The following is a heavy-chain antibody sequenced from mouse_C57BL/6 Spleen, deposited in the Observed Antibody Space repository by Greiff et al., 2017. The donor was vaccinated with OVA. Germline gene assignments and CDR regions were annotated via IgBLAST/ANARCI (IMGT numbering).Heavy chain of an antibody. CDR2: ISYDGSN. J-gene: IGHJ2*01. D-gene: IGHD4-1*02. Sequence: EVKLLESGPGLVKPSQSLSLTCSVTGYSITSGYYWNWIRQFPGNKLEWMGYISYDGSNNYNPSLKNRISITRDTSKNQFFLKLNSVTTEDTATYYCAREGTSTGKEAFDYWGQGTTLTVSS. V-gene: IGHV3-6*01. CDR3: AREGTSTGKEAFDY. CDR1: GYSITSGYY.